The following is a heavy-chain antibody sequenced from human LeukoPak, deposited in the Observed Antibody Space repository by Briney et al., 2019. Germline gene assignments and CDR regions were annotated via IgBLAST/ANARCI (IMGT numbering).Heavy chain of an antibody. D-gene: IGHD5-24*01. CDR1: GCTFTNYA. CDR2: INPANGYT. CDR3: AIRDGHTDH. J-gene: IGHJ4*02. V-gene: IGHV1-3*01. Sequence: GASVKISCKTSGCTFTNYAMHWVRQAPGQTIEWLAWINPANGYTRYSQHFQDRVTVSSDTSADTAYMELSSLRSDDKAVYYCAIRDGHTDHWGQGTLVTVSS.